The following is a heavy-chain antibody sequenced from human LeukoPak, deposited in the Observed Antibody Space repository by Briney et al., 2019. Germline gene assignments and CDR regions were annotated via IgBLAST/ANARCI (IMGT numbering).Heavy chain of an antibody. CDR1: GFTFSNYV. V-gene: IGHV3-69-1*01. CDR3: ARDGNYFDTTPNWFDT. Sequence: GGSLRLSCEASGFTFSNYVMNWVRQAPGRGLQWVSVISEDGRTLYADSVKGRFTISRDNAKNSLCLQMNSLRADDTAVYYCARDGNYFDTTPNWFDTWGQGTLVTVSS. D-gene: IGHD3-22*01. J-gene: IGHJ5*02. CDR2: ISEDGRT.